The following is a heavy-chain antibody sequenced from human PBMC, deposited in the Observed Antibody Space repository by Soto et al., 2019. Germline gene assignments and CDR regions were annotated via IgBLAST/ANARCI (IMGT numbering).Heavy chain of an antibody. J-gene: IGHJ5*02. D-gene: IGHD6-13*01. V-gene: IGHV3-21*01. CDR1: GFTFSSYS. CDR2: ISSSSSYI. CDR3: ARPPQAAASSVFDP. Sequence: PGGSLRLSCAASGFTFSSYSMNWVRQAPGKGLEWVSSISSSSSYIYYADSVKGRFTISRDNAKNPLYLQMNSLRAEDTAVYYCARPPQAAASSVFDPWGQGTLVTVSS.